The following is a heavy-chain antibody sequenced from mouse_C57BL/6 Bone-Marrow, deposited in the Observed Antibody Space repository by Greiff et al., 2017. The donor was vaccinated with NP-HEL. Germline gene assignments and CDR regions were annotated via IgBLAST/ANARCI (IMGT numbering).Heavy chain of an antibody. CDR2: ISDGGSYT. CDR1: GFTFSSYA. D-gene: IGHD1-1*01. V-gene: IGHV5-4*01. J-gene: IGHJ1*03. CDR3: ARDPAITTVVATGYFDV. Sequence: EVQGVESGGGLVKPGGSLKLSCAASGFTFSSYAMSWVRQTPEKRLEWVATISDGGSYTYYPDNVKGRFTISRDNAKNNLYLQMRHLTSEDTAMYYCARDPAITTVVATGYFDVWGTGTTVTVSS.